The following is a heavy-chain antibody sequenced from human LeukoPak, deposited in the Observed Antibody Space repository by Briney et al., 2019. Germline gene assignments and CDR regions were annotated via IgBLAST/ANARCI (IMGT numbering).Heavy chain of an antibody. V-gene: IGHV3-43*01. CDR2: VSWDGDTT. Sequence: GGSLRLSCAASGFTFSSYSMNWVRQAPGKGLEWVSLVSWDGDTTYYADSVKGRFTISRDNSKNSLYLQMNSLRTEDTALYYCAKARGLIGGAFDIWGQGTMVTVSS. J-gene: IGHJ3*02. CDR1: GFTFSSYS. D-gene: IGHD3-22*01. CDR3: AKARGLIGGAFDI.